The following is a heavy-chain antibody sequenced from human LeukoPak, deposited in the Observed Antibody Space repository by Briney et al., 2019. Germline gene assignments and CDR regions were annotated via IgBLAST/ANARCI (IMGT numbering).Heavy chain of an antibody. CDR3: ARLESGGSYWFDP. CDR1: DASISGYY. D-gene: IGHD3-10*01. Sequence: SETLSLTCTVSDASISGYYWTWIRQPPGKGLEWIGYIFYSGSSNYNPSLESRVTISVDTSKNQFSLKLSSVTAADTAVYYCARLESGGSYWFDPWGQGTLVTVSS. CDR2: IFYSGSS. V-gene: IGHV4-59*08. J-gene: IGHJ5*02.